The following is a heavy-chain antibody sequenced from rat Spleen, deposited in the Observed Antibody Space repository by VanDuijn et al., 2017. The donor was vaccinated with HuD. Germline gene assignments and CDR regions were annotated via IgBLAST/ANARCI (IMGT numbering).Heavy chain of an antibody. D-gene: IGHD1-4*01. CDR3: TTDRSGYIFDY. V-gene: IGHV5S10*01. Sequence: EVQLVESGGGLVQPGRSLKLSCAASGFTFSDYNMAWVRQAPKKGLEWVATIIYDGSRTYYRDSVKGRFTISRDNAKSSLYLQMDSLRSEDTATYYCTTDRSGYIFDYWGQGVMVSVSS. CDR1: GFTFSDYN. CDR2: IIYDGSRT. J-gene: IGHJ2*01.